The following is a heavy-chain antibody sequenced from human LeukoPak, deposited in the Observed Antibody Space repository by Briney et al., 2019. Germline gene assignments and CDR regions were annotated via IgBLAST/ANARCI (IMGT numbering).Heavy chain of an antibody. CDR3: ARDLRPGEGREKTFGY. CDR1: GFTFSSFD. V-gene: IGHV3-30*03. CDR2: ISYDGSNK. Sequence: GGSLRLSCAASGFTFSSFDMSWVRQAPGKGLEWVAVISYDGSNKYYADSVKGRFTISRDNSKNTLYLQMNSLRAEDTAVYYCARDLRPGEGREKTFGYWGQGTLVTVSS. D-gene: IGHD3-10*01. J-gene: IGHJ4*02.